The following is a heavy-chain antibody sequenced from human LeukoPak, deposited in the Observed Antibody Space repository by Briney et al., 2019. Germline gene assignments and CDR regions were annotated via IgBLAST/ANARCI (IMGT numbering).Heavy chain of an antibody. J-gene: IGHJ3*02. V-gene: IGHV1-18*01. CDR1: GYTFTSYG. CDR2: ISAYNDNT. Sequence: ASVKVSCKASGYTFTSYGINWVRQAPGQGLEWMGWISAYNDNTNYAQKLQDRITMTTDTSTSTAYMELRSLRSDDTAVYYCTRQNLRDSDAFDIWGQGTMVTVSS. CDR3: TRQNLRDSDAFDI. D-gene: IGHD2/OR15-2a*01.